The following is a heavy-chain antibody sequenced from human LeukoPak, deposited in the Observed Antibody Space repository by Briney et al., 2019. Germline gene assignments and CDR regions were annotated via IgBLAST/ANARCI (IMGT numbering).Heavy chain of an antibody. Sequence: SETLSLTCAVYGGSFSGYYWTWIRQPPGKGLEWIGEINHSGSTNYNPSLKSRVTISVDTSKNQFSLKLSSVTAADTAVYYCASLIAARPSWGQGTLSPSPQ. CDR2: INHSGST. V-gene: IGHV4-34*01. CDR1: GGSFSGYY. CDR3: ASLIAARPS. J-gene: IGHJ5*02. D-gene: IGHD6-6*01.